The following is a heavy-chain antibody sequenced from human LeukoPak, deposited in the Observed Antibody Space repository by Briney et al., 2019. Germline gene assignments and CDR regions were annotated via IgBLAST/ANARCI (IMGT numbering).Heavy chain of an antibody. CDR3: ARGLNGDYGDYGY. CDR1: GYTFTNYY. Sequence: ASVKVSCKASGYTFTNYYMHWVRQAPGQGLEWMGWINPNSGGTNSAQKFQGWVTMTRDTSISTAYMELSRLRSDDTAVYYCARGLNGDYGDYGYWGQGTLVIVSS. V-gene: IGHV1-2*04. CDR2: INPNSGGT. D-gene: IGHD4-17*01. J-gene: IGHJ4*02.